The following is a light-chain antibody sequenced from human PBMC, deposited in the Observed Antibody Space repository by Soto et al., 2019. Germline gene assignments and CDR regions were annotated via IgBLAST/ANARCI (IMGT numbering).Light chain of an antibody. CDR3: CSYAGSGSYV. J-gene: IGLJ1*01. CDR2: EGS. Sequence: QSALTQPASVSGSPGQSITISCTGTSSDVGSYNLVSWYQQHPGKAPKLMIYEGSKRPSGVSNGFAGAKSGNTASLTISGLQAEDEADYHSCSYAGSGSYVFGTGTKLTVL. V-gene: IGLV2-23*01. CDR1: SSDVGSYNL.